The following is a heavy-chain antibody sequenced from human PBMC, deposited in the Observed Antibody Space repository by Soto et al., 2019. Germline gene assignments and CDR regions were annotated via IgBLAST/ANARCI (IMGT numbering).Heavy chain of an antibody. J-gene: IGHJ4*02. CDR1: GYTFNSYG. D-gene: IGHD2-15*01. Sequence: QVQLVQSGAEVKKPGASVKVSCKASGYTFNSYGFSWVRQAPGQGLEWMGWISAYNGNTNYAQKAQGRVTMTTDTSMSTAYMELRSLRSDDTAVYYCARESCSGGTCYSDYWGQGTLVTVSS. V-gene: IGHV1-18*04. CDR2: ISAYNGNT. CDR3: ARESCSGGTCYSDY.